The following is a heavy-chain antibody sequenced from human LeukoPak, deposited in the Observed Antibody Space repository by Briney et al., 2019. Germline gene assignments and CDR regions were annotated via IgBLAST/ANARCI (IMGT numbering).Heavy chain of an antibody. Sequence: GGSLRLSCAASGFTFSSYGMHWVRQAPGKGLEWVAFIRYDGSNKYYADSVKGRFTISRDNSKNTLYLQINSLRAEDTAVYYCAKDSQYSSSWPTYRYYYYGMDVWGQGTTVTVSS. V-gene: IGHV3-30*02. D-gene: IGHD6-13*01. CDR3: AKDSQYSSSWPTYRYYYYGMDV. J-gene: IGHJ6*02. CDR2: IRYDGSNK. CDR1: GFTFSSYG.